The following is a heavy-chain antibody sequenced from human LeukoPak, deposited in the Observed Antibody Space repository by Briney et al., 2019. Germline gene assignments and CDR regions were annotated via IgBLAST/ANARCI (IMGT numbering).Heavy chain of an antibody. Sequence: PGGPLRLSCEASGFSFSSYATSWVRQAPGKGLEWVSGISGSGGSTYYAGSVKGRFTISRDISKNTLYLQMNSLRAEDTAVYYCARDLYADFWSGSVFDYWGQGTLVTVSS. D-gene: IGHD3-3*01. J-gene: IGHJ4*02. CDR3: ARDLYADFWSGSVFDY. V-gene: IGHV3-23*01. CDR2: ISGSGGST. CDR1: GFSFSSYA.